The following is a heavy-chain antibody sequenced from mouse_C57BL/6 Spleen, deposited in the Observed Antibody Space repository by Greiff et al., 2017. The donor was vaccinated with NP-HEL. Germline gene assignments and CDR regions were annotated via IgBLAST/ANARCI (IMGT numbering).Heavy chain of an antibody. J-gene: IGHJ1*03. Sequence: LVESGPELVKPGASVKISCKASGYAFSSSWMNWVKQRPGKGLEWIGRIYPGDGDTNYNGKFKGKATLTADKSSSTAYMQLSSLTSEDSAVYVCARVDYGSSHWYFDVWGTGTTVTVSS. V-gene: IGHV1-82*01. D-gene: IGHD1-1*01. CDR1: GYAFSSSW. CDR3: ARVDYGSSHWYFDV. CDR2: IYPGDGDT.